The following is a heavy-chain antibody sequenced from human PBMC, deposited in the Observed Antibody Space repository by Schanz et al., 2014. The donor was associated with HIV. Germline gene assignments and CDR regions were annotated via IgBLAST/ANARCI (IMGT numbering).Heavy chain of an antibody. CDR1: GYTFTRYG. J-gene: IGHJ4*02. CDR2: INGYNGHT. CDR3: ARDGSKTIDY. V-gene: IGHV1-18*01. Sequence: QVHLVQSGAEVRDPGASVKVSCRSSGYTFTRYGISWVRQAPGQGLEWMGWINGYNGHTIYAQSFQDKLTITTDTYTNTAYMELRSLRSDDTAVYYCARDGSKTIDYRGQGTLVTV. D-gene: IGHD4-4*01.